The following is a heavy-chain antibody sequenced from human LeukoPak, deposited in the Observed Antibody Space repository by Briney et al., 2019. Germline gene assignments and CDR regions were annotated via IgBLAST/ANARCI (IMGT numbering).Heavy chain of an antibody. CDR1: GFTVRTYS. J-gene: IGHJ6*02. V-gene: IGHV3-21*01. Sequence: GGSLRLSCAASGFTVRTYSMNWVRQAPGKGLEWVSSITRSFNNIYYAGSAKGRFTISRDNAENSLYLQMNSLRAEDTAVYYCARGTGDYYGMDVWGQGTTVTVSS. CDR2: ITRSFNNI. CDR3: ARGTGDYYGMDV. D-gene: IGHD1-26*01.